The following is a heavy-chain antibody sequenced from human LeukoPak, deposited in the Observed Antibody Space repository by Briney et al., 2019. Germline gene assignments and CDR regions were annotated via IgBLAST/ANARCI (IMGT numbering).Heavy chain of an antibody. J-gene: IGHJ3*02. CDR3: ASSLRIAVAGTACAFDI. CDR1: GYRFTSYW. CDR2: IYPGDSDT. Sequence: GESLKISCKGSGYRFTSYWIGWVRQMPGKGLEWMGNIYPGDSDTRYSPSFQGQVTISADKSISTAYLQWSSLKASDTAMYYCASSLRIAVAGTACAFDIWGQGTMVTVSS. D-gene: IGHD6-19*01. V-gene: IGHV5-51*01.